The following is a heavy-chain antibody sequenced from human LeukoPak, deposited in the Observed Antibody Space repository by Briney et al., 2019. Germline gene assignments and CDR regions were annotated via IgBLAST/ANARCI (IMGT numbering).Heavy chain of an antibody. CDR1: GGTFSSYA. V-gene: IGHV1-69*04. D-gene: IGHD4-17*01. J-gene: IGHJ4*02. Sequence: PVKVSCKASGGTFSSYAISWVRQAPGQGLEWMGRIIPILGIANYAQKFQGRVTTTADKSTSTAYMELSSLRSEDTAVYYCARADYDSFDYWGQGTLVTVSS. CDR2: IIPILGIA. CDR3: ARADYDSFDY.